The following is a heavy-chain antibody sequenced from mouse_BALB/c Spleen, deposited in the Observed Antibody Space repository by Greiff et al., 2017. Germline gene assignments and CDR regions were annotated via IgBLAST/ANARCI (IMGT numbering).Heavy chain of an antibody. Sequence: EVQGVESGGGLVQPGGSRKLSCAVSGYTFSDYGMAWVRQAPGKGPEWVAFISNLAYSSYYADTVTGRFTISRENAKNTLYLEMSSLRSEDTAMYYCASGNGSSSFAYWGQGTLVTVSA. CDR2: ISNLAYSS. V-gene: IGHV5-15*02. CDR3: ASGNGSSSFAY. CDR1: GYTFSDYG. J-gene: IGHJ3*01. D-gene: IGHD1-1*01.